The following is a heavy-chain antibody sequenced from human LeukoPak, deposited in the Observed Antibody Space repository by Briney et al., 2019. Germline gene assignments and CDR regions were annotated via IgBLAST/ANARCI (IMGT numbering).Heavy chain of an antibody. CDR1: GGSISSYY. CDR3: AREGRRLVRTYYFDY. CDR2: IYYSGST. V-gene: IGHV4-59*01. Sequence: SETLSLTCTVSGGSISSYYWSWIRQPPGKGLEWIGYIYYSGSTNYNPSLKSRVTISVDTSKNQFSLKLSSVTAADTAVYYCAREGRRLVRTYYFDYWGQGTLVTVTS. J-gene: IGHJ4*02. D-gene: IGHD3-10*01.